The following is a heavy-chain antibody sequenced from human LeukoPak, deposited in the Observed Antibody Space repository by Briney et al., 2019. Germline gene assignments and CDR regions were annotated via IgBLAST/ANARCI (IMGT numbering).Heavy chain of an antibody. V-gene: IGHV3-49*03. J-gene: IGHJ3*02. CDR1: GFTFGGYA. CDR2: IRSKAYGGTT. Sequence: GGSLRLSCTASGFTFGGYAMSWFRQAPGKGLEWVGFIRSKAYGGTTEYAASVKGRFTISRDDSKSIAYLQMNSLKTEDTAVYYCTRHGMITFGGVIVPGAFDIWGQGTMVTVSS. D-gene: IGHD3-16*02. CDR3: TRHGMITFGGVIVPGAFDI.